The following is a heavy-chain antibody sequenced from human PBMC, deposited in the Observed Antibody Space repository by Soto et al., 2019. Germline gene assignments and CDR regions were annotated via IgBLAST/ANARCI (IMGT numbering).Heavy chain of an antibody. V-gene: IGHV4-59*01. Sequence: SETLSLTCTVSGGSISSYYWSWIRQPPGKGLEWIGYIYYSGSTNYDPSLKSRVTISVDTSKNQFSLKLSSVTAADTAVYSCARVACSGGSCFGQLYFQHWGQGTLVTVSS. J-gene: IGHJ1*01. CDR3: ARVACSGGSCFGQLYFQH. CDR1: GGSISSYY. D-gene: IGHD2-15*01. CDR2: IYYSGST.